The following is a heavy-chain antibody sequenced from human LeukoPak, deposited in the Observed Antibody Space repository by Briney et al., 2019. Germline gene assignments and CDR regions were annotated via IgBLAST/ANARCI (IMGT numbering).Heavy chain of an antibody. V-gene: IGHV3-23*01. CDR3: GKTTTGYSSGRNPAWPVDY. CDR2: IFGSGGSA. D-gene: IGHD6-19*01. J-gene: IGHJ4*02. Sequence: GSLRLSCTASGFTFSSYAMYWVRQAPGKGLEWVSGIFGSGGSAHYAGSVKGRFTISRDNSQNTVYLQMNSLRAEDTAVYYCGKTTTGYSSGRNPAWPVDYWGQGTLVTVSS. CDR1: GFTFSSYA.